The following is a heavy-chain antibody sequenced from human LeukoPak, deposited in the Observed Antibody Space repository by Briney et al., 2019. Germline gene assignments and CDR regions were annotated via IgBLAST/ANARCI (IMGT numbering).Heavy chain of an antibody. CDR2: ISNTGGGT. CDR1: GISFRRYA. CDR3: AKGWRDYDFWSGYYDPSPFDL. V-gene: IGHV3-23*01. Sequence: GGSLRLSCAASGISFRRYAMTWVRQAPGKGLEWVSSISNTGGGTYYADSVKGRFTIPRDNSKDMVYLQMNSLTAQDTAVYYCAKGWRDYDFWSGYYDPSPFDLWGQGTMVIVSS. D-gene: IGHD3-3*01. J-gene: IGHJ3*01.